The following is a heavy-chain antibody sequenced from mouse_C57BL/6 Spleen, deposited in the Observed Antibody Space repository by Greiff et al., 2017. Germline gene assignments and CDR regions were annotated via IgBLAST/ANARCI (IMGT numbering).Heavy chain of an antibody. CDR2: IHPNSGST. CDR1: GYTFTSYW. J-gene: IGHJ2*01. Sequence: QVQLQQPGAELVKPGASVKLSCKASGYTFTSYWMHWVKQRPGQGLEWIGMIHPNSGSTNYNEKFKSQATLTVDKSASTAYMQLSSLTSEDSAVYYCSRDSSYSLYYLDYWGQGTTLTVSS. CDR3: SRDSSYSLYYLDY. V-gene: IGHV1-64*01. D-gene: IGHD1-1*01.